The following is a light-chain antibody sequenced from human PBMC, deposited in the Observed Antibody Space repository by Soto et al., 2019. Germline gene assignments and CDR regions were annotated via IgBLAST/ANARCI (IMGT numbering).Light chain of an antibody. CDR2: GAS. CDR3: QQYNNWPIT. Sequence: EIVLTQSPVPLSFSPGERATPSCRASQSVSSNLAWYQQKPGQAPRLLIYGASTRATGIPARFSGSGSGTEFSLTVSSLQSEDFAVYYCQQYNNWPITFGQGTRLEIK. CDR1: QSVSSN. V-gene: IGKV3-15*01. J-gene: IGKJ5*01.